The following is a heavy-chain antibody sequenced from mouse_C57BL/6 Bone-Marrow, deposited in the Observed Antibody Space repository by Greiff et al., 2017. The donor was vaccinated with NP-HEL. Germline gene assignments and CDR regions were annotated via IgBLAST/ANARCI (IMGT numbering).Heavy chain of an antibody. J-gene: IGHJ3*01. V-gene: IGHV1-80*01. Sequence: VKLMESGAELVKPGASVKISCKASGYAFSSYWMNWVKQRPGKGLEWIGQIYPGDGDTNYYGKFKDKASLTADKSSSTACMQLSGLSSEDSAVYFCSRGAYWGRGTLVTVSA. CDR1: GYAFSSYW. CDR3: SRGAY. CDR2: IYPGDGDT.